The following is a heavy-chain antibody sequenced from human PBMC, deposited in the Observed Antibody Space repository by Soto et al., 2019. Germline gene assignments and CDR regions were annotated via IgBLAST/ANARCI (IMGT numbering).Heavy chain of an antibody. Sequence: QVHLVQSGAEVKKPGTSVKVACKASGYSFTNYAMHWVRQAPGQRLEWMGWINTGNGNTQYSQKFLGRVTITRGTYASTAYMELSSLRSEDTAVYYCARCRTNVSYYFDYWGQGTLVTVSS. CDR3: ARCRTNVSYYFDY. J-gene: IGHJ4*02. D-gene: IGHD2-8*01. CDR1: GYSFTNYA. CDR2: INTGNGNT. V-gene: IGHV1-3*04.